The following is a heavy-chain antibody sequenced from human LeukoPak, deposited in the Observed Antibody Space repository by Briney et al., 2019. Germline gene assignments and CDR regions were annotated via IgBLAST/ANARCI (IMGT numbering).Heavy chain of an antibody. J-gene: IGHJ4*02. CDR1: GGSISSVGSY. V-gene: IGHV4-30-4*01. Sequence: SETLSLTCTVSGGSISSVGSYWSWIRQPPGKGLEWIGYIDYSGTTYYNPSLKSRVSISAGMSKNQFSLKLTSVTAADTAVYFCARAGDFDYWGQGTLVTVSS. CDR2: IDYSGTT. CDR3: ARAGDFDY.